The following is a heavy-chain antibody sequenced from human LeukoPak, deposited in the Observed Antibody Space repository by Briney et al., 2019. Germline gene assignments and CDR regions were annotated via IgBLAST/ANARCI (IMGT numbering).Heavy chain of an antibody. Sequence: PGGSLRLSCAASGFTFSSYSMNWVRQAPGKGLEWVSSISSSSSYIYYADSVKGRFTISRDNAKNSLYLQMNSLRAEDTAVYYCARDRGSSIQVAFDIWGQGTMVTVSS. CDR2: ISSSSSYI. J-gene: IGHJ3*02. CDR3: ARDRGSSIQVAFDI. CDR1: GFTFSSYS. V-gene: IGHV3-21*01. D-gene: IGHD1-26*01.